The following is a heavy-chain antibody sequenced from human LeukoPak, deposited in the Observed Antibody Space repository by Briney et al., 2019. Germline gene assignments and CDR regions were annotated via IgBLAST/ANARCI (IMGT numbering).Heavy chain of an antibody. CDR3: ARVGPVVAATGKWFDP. CDR2: IYYSGST. Sequence: PSETLSLTCTVSGGSVSSGSYYWSWIRQPPGKGLEWIGYIYYSGSTNYNPSLKSRVTISVDTSKNQFSLKLSSVTAADTAVYCCARVGPVVAATGKWFDPWGQGTLVTVSS. CDR1: GGSVSSGSYY. D-gene: IGHD2-15*01. J-gene: IGHJ5*02. V-gene: IGHV4-61*01.